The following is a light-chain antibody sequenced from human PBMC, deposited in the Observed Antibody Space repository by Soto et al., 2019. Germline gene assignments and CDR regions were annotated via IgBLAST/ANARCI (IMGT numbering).Light chain of an antibody. CDR2: KAT. CDR1: QSISTW. J-gene: IGKJ1*01. CDR3: QQYNRYWT. V-gene: IGKV1-5*03. Sequence: DIQMTQSPSTVSASVGDRVTITCRASQSISTWLAWYQHKPGEAPKLLIYKATSLESGVPSRFSGSGSGTEFTLTISSLEHDDFATYYCQQYNRYWTFGQGTKVEVK.